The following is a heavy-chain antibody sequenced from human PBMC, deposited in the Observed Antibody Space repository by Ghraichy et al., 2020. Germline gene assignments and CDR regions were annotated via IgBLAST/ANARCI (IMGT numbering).Heavy chain of an antibody. V-gene: IGHV3-53*01. CDR2: IYSGGTT. CDR3: ARVSTVTTYAFDI. Sequence: GESLNISCAASGLTVSSKYMSWVRQAPGKGLEWVSVIYSGGTTYYADSVKGRFTISRDNSKNTLYLQMNSLRAEDTAVYYCARVSTVTTYAFDIWGQGTMVTVSS. CDR1: GLTVSSKY. J-gene: IGHJ3*02. D-gene: IGHD4-17*01.